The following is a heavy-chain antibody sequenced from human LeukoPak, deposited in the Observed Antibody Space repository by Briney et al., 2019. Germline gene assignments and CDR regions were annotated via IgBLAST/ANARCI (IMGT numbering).Heavy chain of an antibody. CDR1: GGADNIYS. Sequence: SVKVSCKASGGADNIYSIIWVRQAPGQGLEGMGRIVPILNTPHYAQKFQGRTTITADKSTSTAYMELSSLTPEDTAVYFCAREGDTDMADLYYFDYWGQGTLVTVSS. CDR2: IVPILNTP. J-gene: IGHJ4*02. V-gene: IGHV1-69*08. CDR3: AREGDTDMADLYYFDY. D-gene: IGHD5-18*01.